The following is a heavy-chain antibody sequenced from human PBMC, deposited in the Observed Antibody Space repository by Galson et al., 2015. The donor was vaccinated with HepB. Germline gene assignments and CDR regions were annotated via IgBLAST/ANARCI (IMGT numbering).Heavy chain of an antibody. Sequence: QSGAEVKKPGESLKISCKGSGYSFTSYWIGWVRQMPGKGLEWMGIIYPGDSDTRYSPSFEGQVTISADKSISTAYLQWSSLKASDTAMYYYARIIAVAGILDNYYGMDVWGQGTTVTVSS. CDR1: GYSFTSYW. CDR2: IYPGDSDT. CDR3: ARIIAVAGILDNYYGMDV. D-gene: IGHD6-19*01. J-gene: IGHJ6*02. V-gene: IGHV5-51*01.